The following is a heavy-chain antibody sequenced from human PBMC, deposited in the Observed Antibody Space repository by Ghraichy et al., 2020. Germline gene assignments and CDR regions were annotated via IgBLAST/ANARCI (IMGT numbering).Heavy chain of an antibody. CDR2: ISSTGSVI. V-gene: IGHV3-48*01. CDR1: GASVRSYS. D-gene: IGHD4-23*01. CDR3: ARGDYGGNFQIDF. J-gene: IGHJ4*02. Sequence: GGSLRLSCAASGASVRSYSMYWVRQAPGKGLEWVSYISSTGSVIYYADSVKGRFTISRDNAKNSLFLQMNSLRAEDTGLYYCARGDYGGNFQIDFWGQGTLVTVSA.